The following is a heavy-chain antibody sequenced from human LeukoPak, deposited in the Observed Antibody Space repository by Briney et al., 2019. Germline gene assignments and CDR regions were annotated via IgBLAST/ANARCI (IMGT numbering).Heavy chain of an antibody. D-gene: IGHD5-18*01. CDR2: ILYDGSNK. CDR3: AKERGGGGYSYGQYYFDY. J-gene: IGHJ4*02. V-gene: IGHV3-33*06. CDR1: GFTFSSYG. Sequence: GRSLRLSCAASGFTFSSYGMHWVRQAPGKGLEWVAVILYDGSNKYYADSVKGRFTISRDNSKNTLYLQMNSLRAEDTAVYYCAKERGGGGYSYGQYYFDYWGQGTLVTVSS.